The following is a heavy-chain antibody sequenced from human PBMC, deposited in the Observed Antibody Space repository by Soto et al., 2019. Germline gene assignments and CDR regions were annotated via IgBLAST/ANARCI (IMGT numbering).Heavy chain of an antibody. Sequence: TSETLSLTCAVSGDSITSSNWWTWVRQPPGKGLEWIGEIYHSGSTNYNPSLKSRLTISLDKSENHFSLKLSSVTAADTAVYYCGRGRMVGQDPWGFTYGGRGPLVT. CDR2: IYHSGST. J-gene: IGHJ4*02. CDR1: GDSITSSNW. CDR3: GRGRMVGQDPWGFTY. V-gene: IGHV4-4*02. D-gene: IGHD3-16*01.